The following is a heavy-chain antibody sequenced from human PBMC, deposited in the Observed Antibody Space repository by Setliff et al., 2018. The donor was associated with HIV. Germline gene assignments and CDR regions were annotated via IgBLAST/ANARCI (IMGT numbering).Heavy chain of an antibody. Sequence: SETLSLTCTVSGDSISRRIYYWGWIRQPPGKGLEWIGNFYYSGSSHYNPSLKSRVTISVDTSKNQFSLKLISVSAADTAVYYCAKLLPAADMAREIDSLGQGTLVTVSS. CDR3: AKLLPAADMAREIDS. D-gene: IGHD2-2*01. J-gene: IGHJ4*02. CDR1: GDSISRRIYY. CDR2: FYYSGSS. V-gene: IGHV4-39*01.